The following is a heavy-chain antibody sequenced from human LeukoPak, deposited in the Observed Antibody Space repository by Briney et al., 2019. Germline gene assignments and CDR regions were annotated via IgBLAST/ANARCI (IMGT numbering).Heavy chain of an antibody. D-gene: IGHD1-26*01. J-gene: IGHJ3*02. Sequence: ASVKVSXKASGYTFTGYYMHWVRQAPGQGLEWMGRINPNSGGTNYAQKFQGRVTMTRDTSISTAYMELSRLRSDDTAVYYCARLRELPQHDAFDIWGQGTMVTVSS. CDR2: INPNSGGT. CDR3: ARLRELPQHDAFDI. V-gene: IGHV1-2*06. CDR1: GYTFTGYY.